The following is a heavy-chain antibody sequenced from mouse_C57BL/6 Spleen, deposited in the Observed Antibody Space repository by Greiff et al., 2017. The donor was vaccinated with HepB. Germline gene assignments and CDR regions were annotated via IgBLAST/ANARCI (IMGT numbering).Heavy chain of an antibody. Sequence: VQLQQSGAELVRPGTSVKLSCKASGYTFTSYWMHWVKQRPGQGLEWIGVIDPSDSYTNYNQKFKGKATLTVDTSSSTAYMQLSSLTSEDSAVYYCARDYYSNYEGFAYWGQGTLVTVSA. V-gene: IGHV1-59*01. CDR1: GYTFTSYW. D-gene: IGHD2-5*01. CDR3: ARDYYSNYEGFAY. CDR2: IDPSDSYT. J-gene: IGHJ3*01.